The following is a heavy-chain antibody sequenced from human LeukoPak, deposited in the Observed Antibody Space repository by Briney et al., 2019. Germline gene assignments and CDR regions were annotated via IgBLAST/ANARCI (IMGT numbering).Heavy chain of an antibody. J-gene: IGHJ4*02. CDR1: GFTFTSSA. Sequence: PGGSLRLSCVDSGFTFTSSAMSWVRQAPGKGLEWVSGISNSGGNTFYADSVKGRFTISRDNAKNTLYLQMNSLRAEDTALYYCARSCSSTSSYLGFDYWGQGTPVTVSS. CDR3: ARSCSSTSSYLGFDY. D-gene: IGHD2-2*01. CDR2: ISNSGGNT. V-gene: IGHV3-23*01.